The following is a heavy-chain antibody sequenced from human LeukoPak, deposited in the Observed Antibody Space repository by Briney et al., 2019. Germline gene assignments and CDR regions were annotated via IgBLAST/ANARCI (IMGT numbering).Heavy chain of an antibody. Sequence: QPGGSLRLSCAASEFTFNRYWMSWVRQAPGKGLEWVANIKKDGSEKYYVDSVKGRFTISRDNAKNSVRLQMNSLRAEDTAVYYCARGLAAPDYWGQGTLVTVSS. CDR1: EFTFNRYW. CDR3: ARGLAAPDY. V-gene: IGHV3-7*03. CDR2: IKKDGSEK. D-gene: IGHD6-13*01. J-gene: IGHJ4*02.